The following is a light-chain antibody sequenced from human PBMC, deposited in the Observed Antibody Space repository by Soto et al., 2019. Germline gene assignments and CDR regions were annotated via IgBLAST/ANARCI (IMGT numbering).Light chain of an antibody. CDR3: QQYNNYSWT. CDR2: DVS. CDR1: QNIGTW. Sequence: DIQMTQSPSTLSASVGDRVTITCRASQNIGTWLAWYQQKPGKAPKLLIYDVSSLESGVPSRFSGNGSGTEFTLTISSLQPDDFATYYCQQYNNYSWTFGQGTKVEV. V-gene: IGKV1-5*01. J-gene: IGKJ1*01.